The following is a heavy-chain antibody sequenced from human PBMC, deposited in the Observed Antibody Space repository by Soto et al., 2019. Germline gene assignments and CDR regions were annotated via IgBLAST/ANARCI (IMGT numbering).Heavy chain of an antibody. CDR3: ATIAVAALYGMDV. CDR1: GGSISSSSYY. CDR2: IYYSGST. D-gene: IGHD6-19*01. J-gene: IGHJ6*02. Sequence: PSETLSLTCTVSGGSISSSSYYWGWIRQPPGKGLEWIGSIYYSGSTYYNPSLKSRVTISVDTSKNQFSLKLSSVTAADTAVYYCATIAVAALYGMDVWGQGTTVSVSS. V-gene: IGHV4-39*01.